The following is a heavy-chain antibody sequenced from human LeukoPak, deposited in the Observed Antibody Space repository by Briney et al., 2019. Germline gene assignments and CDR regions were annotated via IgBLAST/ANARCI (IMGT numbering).Heavy chain of an antibody. Sequence: GGSLRLSCAASGFTFSTSAMSWVRQAPGKGLEWVSAISGSGGTTYYADSVKGRFTISRDNSKNTLYLQMNSLRAEDTAVYYCAKEGKTRNWNYYQAKAVYWGQGTLVTVSS. CDR1: GFTFSTSA. D-gene: IGHD1-7*01. CDR2: ISGSGGTT. V-gene: IGHV3-23*01. CDR3: AKEGKTRNWNYYQAKAVY. J-gene: IGHJ4*02.